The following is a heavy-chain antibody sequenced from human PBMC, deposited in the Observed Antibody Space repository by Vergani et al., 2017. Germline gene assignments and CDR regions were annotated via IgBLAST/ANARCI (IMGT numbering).Heavy chain of an antibody. D-gene: IGHD1-26*01. Sequence: QVQLQESGPGLVKPSQTLSLTCTVSGGSISSGSYYWSWIRQPAGKGLEWIGRIYYSGSTYYNPSLKSRVTISVDTSKNQFSLKLSSVTAADTAVYYCARGGFYYYMDVWGKGTTVTVSS. CDR2: IYYSGST. J-gene: IGHJ6*03. CDR1: GGSISSGSYY. V-gene: IGHV4-61*02. CDR3: ARGGFYYYMDV.